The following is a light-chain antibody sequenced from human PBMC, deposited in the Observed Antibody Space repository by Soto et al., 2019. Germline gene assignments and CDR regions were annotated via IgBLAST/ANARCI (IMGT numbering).Light chain of an antibody. CDR2: AAS. J-gene: IGKJ3*01. Sequence: DIQMTQAPSSLSASVGVRVTITCRASPGIRNYLNWYQQKPGKAPKVLIYAASSLQSGVPSRFSGSGSGTEFILAVSSLQPEDFATHYCQQSSSPPLTFGPGTKVAVK. CDR3: QQSSSPPLT. V-gene: IGKV1-39*01. CDR1: PGIRNY.